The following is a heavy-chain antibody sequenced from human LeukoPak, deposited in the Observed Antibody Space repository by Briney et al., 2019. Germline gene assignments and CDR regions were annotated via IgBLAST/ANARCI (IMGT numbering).Heavy chain of an antibody. Sequence: SETLSLTCTVSGGSISSYYWSWIRQPPGKGLEWIGYIYYSGSTNYNPSLKSRVTIPVDTSKNQFSLKLSSVTAADTAVYYCARDAPDGIDYWGQGTLVTVSS. V-gene: IGHV4-59*01. CDR1: GGSISSYY. CDR2: IYYSGST. J-gene: IGHJ4*02. CDR3: ARDAPDGIDY. D-gene: IGHD1-14*01.